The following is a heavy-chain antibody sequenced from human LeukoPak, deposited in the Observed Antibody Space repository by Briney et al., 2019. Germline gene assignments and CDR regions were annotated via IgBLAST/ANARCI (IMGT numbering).Heavy chain of an antibody. V-gene: IGHV4-39*01. J-gene: IGHJ4*02. CDR1: GGSISSSSYY. D-gene: IGHD3-10*01. CDR2: FFYNENT. Sequence: SETLSLTCIVSGGSISSSSYYWGWIRQPPGKGLEWIVSFFYNENTYFNPSLKSRATMSVDTSKNQFSLMLGSMTATDTAVYYCARLMIRGVIVEWGRGTLVTVSS. CDR3: ARLMIRGVIVE.